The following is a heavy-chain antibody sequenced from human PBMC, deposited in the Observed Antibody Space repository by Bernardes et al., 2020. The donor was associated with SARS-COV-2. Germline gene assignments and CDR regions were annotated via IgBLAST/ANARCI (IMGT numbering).Heavy chain of an antibody. Sequence: ASVKVSCKASGYTFTSYYMHWVRQAPGQGLEWMGLIDPSAGSTTYTQKFQGRVTMTRDTSTSTVYMEMSSLRSEDTAVYYCARDFSSGIGYKYGHQNYWGQGPLVTVSS. J-gene: IGHJ4*02. D-gene: IGHD5-12*01. V-gene: IGHV1-46*01. CDR1: GYTFTSYY. CDR3: ARDFSSGIGYKYGHQNY. CDR2: IDPSAGST.